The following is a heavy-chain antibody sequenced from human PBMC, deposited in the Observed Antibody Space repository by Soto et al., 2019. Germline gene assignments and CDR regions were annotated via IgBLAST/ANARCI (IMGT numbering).Heavy chain of an antibody. D-gene: IGHD5-12*01. V-gene: IGHV4-30-4*02. Sequence: SETLSLTGNVSAGYMSTGNYYWSCIRQSPGKGLEWIGQIYYTGATYYNPSLKSRVTISVDTSKNQFSLKLSSVPAANTAVYYCARSFGLRGYSGYDSDGNNLNWFDPWGQGTLVTVSS. CDR2: IYYTGAT. J-gene: IGHJ5*02. CDR1: AGYMSTGNYY. CDR3: ARSFGLRGYSGYDSDGNNLNWFDP.